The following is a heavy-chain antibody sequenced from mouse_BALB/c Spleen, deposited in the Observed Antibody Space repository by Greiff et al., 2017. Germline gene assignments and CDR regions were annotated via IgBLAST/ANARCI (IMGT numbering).Heavy chain of an antibody. D-gene: IGHD2-4*01. CDR3: TRRGVITTEFPYYFDY. J-gene: IGHJ2*01. CDR1: GYSFTSYW. CDR2: IYPGNSDT. Sequence: VHVKQSGTVLARPGASVKMSCKASGYSFTSYWMHWVKQRPGQGLEWIGAIYPGNSDTSYNQKFKGKAKLTAVTSASTAYMELSSLTNEDSAVYYCTRRGVITTEFPYYFDYWGQGTTLTVSS. V-gene: IGHV1-5*01.